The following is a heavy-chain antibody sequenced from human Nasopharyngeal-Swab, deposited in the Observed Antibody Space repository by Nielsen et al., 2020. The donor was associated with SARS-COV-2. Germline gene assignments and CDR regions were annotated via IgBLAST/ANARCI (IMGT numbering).Heavy chain of an antibody. CDR2: ISSSSYT. Sequence: GGSLRLSCAASGFTFSDYYMSWIRQAPGKGLEWVSYISSSSYTNYADSVKGRFTISRDNARNSLYLQMNSLRAEDTAVYYCAKGLEMATADYWGQGTLVTVSS. V-gene: IGHV3-11*06. J-gene: IGHJ4*02. CDR3: AKGLEMATADY. CDR1: GFTFSDYY. D-gene: IGHD5-24*01.